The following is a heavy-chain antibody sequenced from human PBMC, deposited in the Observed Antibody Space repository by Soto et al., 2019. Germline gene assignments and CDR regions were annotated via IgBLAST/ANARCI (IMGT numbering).Heavy chain of an antibody. V-gene: IGHV3-30-3*01. CDR3: ARDVLEGWWLCMDV. CDR1: GFTFSSYA. CDR2: ISYDGSNK. D-gene: IGHD2-15*01. J-gene: IGHJ6*02. Sequence: QVQLVEPGGGVVQPGRSLRLSCAASGFTFSSYAMHWVRQAPGKGLEWVAVISYDGSNKYYADSVKGRFTISRDNSKNTLYLQMNSLRAEDTAVYYCARDVLEGWWLCMDVWGQGTTVTVSS.